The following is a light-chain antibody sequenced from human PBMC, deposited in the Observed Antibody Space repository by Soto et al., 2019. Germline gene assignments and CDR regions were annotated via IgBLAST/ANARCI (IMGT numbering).Light chain of an antibody. J-gene: IGLJ1*01. CDR1: SSNIGSNT. CDR3: AAWDDSLNGFV. Sequence: QSVLTQPPSASGAPGQWVTISCSGSSSNIGSNTVNWYQQLPGTAPKLLIYTNNQRPSGVHDRFSGSRSGTSASLAISGLQSEDEADYYCAAWDDSLNGFVFGTGTKGTVL. V-gene: IGLV1-44*01. CDR2: TNN.